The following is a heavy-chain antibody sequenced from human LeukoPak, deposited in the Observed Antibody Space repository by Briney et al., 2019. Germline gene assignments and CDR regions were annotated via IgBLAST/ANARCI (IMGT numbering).Heavy chain of an antibody. CDR1: GGSFSGYY. J-gene: IGHJ4*02. D-gene: IGHD6-6*01. CDR2: INHSGST. Sequence: SETLSLTCAVYGGSFSGYYWSWIRQPPGRGLEWIGEINHSGSTNYNPSLKTRVTISVDTSKNQFSLKLSSVTAADTAVYYCARAPSSSSAYFDYWGQGTLVTVSS. CDR3: ARAPSSSSAYFDY. V-gene: IGHV4-34*01.